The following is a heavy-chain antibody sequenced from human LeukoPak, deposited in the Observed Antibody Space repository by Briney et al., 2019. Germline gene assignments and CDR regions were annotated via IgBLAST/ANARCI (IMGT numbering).Heavy chain of an antibody. CDR3: ARRSGSYYDFDY. J-gene: IGHJ4*02. D-gene: IGHD1-26*01. Sequence: GGSLRLSCAASGFTFSSYSMNWVRQAPGKGLEWVSSISSSSYIYYADSVKGRFTISRDNAKNSLYLQMNSLRAEDTAVYYCARRSGSYYDFDYWGQGTLVTVSS. CDR1: GFTFSSYS. CDR2: ISSSSYI. V-gene: IGHV3-21*01.